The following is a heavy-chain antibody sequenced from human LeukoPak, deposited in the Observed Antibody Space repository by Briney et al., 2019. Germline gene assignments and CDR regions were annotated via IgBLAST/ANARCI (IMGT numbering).Heavy chain of an antibody. CDR1: GYTFTSYG. CDR2: ISAYSGNT. J-gene: IGHJ4*02. V-gene: IGHV1-18*01. D-gene: IGHD6-13*01. Sequence: ASVKVSCKASGYTFTSYGISWVRQAPGQGLEWMGWISAYSGNTNYAQKLQGRVTMTTDTSTSTAYMELRSLRSDDTAVYYRARDGFWKRPRRYSSSWYVDYWGQGTLVTVSS. CDR3: ARDGFWKRPRRYSSSWYVDY.